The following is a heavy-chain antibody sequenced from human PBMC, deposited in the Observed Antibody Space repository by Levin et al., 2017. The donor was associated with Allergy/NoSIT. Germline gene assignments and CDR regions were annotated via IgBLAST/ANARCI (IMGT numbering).Heavy chain of an antibody. J-gene: IGHJ4*02. Sequence: SQTLSLTCTVSGDSISSGAYYWSWIRQHPEKGLEWIGSIYYSGRTYYNPSLTSRIAMSADMSKNQFSLKLTSVTAADTAVYYCARTIAGGGDADYFDYWGQGTLVTVSS. D-gene: IGHD2-21*02. CDR3: ARTIAGGGDADYFDY. CDR1: GDSISSGAYY. V-gene: IGHV4-31*03. CDR2: IYYSGRT.